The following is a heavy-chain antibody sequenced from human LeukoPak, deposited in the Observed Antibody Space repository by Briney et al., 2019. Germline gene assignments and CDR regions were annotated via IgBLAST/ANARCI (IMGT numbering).Heavy chain of an antibody. J-gene: IGHJ5*02. Sequence: GESLKISCKGSGYSFTSYWIGWVRQMPGKGLEWMGRIDPSDSYTNYSPSFQGHVTISAGKSISTAYLQWSSLKASDTAMYYCARFRGYSYGYSNWFDPWGQGTLVTVSS. CDR1: GYSFTSYW. D-gene: IGHD5-18*01. V-gene: IGHV5-10-1*01. CDR3: ARFRGYSYGYSNWFDP. CDR2: IDPSDSYT.